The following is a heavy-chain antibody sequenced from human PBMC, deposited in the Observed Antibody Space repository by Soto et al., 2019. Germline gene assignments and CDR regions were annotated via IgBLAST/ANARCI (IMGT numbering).Heavy chain of an antibody. CDR2: IYYSGST. V-gene: IGHV4-31*03. J-gene: IGHJ4*02. D-gene: IGHD4-17*01. Sequence: SETLSLTCTVSGGSISGGGYYWSWIRQHPGKGLEWIGYIYYSGSTYYNPSLKSRVTISVDTSKNQFSLKLSSVTAADTAVYYCARDTGAVTTPYYFDYWGQGTLVTVSS. CDR3: ARDTGAVTTPYYFDY. CDR1: GGSISGGGYY.